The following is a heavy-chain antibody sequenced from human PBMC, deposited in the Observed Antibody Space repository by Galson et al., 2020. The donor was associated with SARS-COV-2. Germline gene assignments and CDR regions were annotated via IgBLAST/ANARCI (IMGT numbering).Heavy chain of an antibody. CDR3: ARLRYYDVLTGYIVDV. D-gene: IGHD3-9*01. J-gene: IGHJ6*02. CDR2: INPKSGGT. V-gene: IGHV1-2*02. Sequence: ASVKVSCKASGYTFTDYYIHWVRQAPGQGPEWMGLINPKSGGTNYAQKFEGRVTMTRDTSITTAYMELRRLRADDAAVYYCARLRYYDVLTGYIVDVWGQGTMVTVSS. CDR1: GYTFTDYY.